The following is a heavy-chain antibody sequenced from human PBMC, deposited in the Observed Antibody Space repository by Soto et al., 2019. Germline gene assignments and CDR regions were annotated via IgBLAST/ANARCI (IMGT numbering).Heavy chain of an antibody. V-gene: IGHV1-2*04. CDR3: ARGENDPLTGYYCIDV. CDR2: INPNSGGT. Sequence: GASVKVSCKASGYTFTGYYMHWVRQAPGQGLEWMGWINPNSGGTNYAQKFQGWVTMTRDTSISTAYMELSRLRSDDTAVYYCARGENDPLTGYYCIDVWGQESTGTISS. D-gene: IGHD3-9*01. J-gene: IGHJ6*02. CDR1: GYTFTGYY.